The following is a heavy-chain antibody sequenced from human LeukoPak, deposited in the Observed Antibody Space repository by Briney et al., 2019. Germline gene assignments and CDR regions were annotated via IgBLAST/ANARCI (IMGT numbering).Heavy chain of an antibody. V-gene: IGHV3-23*01. CDR2: ISASGSGT. CDR1: GFTFTSYA. J-gene: IGHJ4*02. Sequence: PGGSLRLSCEAPGFTFTSYAMHWVRQAPGKGLEWVSSISASGSGTFYTDSMSGRFTISRDNAKKTLFLQMKNLRLGDTALYYCAKGRDTSGRQNFHCWRQGGLVTVSS. D-gene: IGHD6-19*01. CDR3: AKGRDTSGRQNFHC.